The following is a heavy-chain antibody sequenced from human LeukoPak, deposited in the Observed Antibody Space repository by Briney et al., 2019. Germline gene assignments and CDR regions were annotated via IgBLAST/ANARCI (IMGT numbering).Heavy chain of an antibody. CDR2: ISLNSAAI. CDR3: ARVSYSSGWYPDY. CDR1: GFAFSTYS. Sequence: GGSLRLSCAASGFAFSTYSMNWVRQPPGQGLKWVASISLNSAAIYYADSVKGRFTISRDNAKNSLHLQMNSLRAEDTAVYYCARVSYSSGWYPDYWGQGTLVTVSS. J-gene: IGHJ4*02. D-gene: IGHD6-19*01. V-gene: IGHV3-21*01.